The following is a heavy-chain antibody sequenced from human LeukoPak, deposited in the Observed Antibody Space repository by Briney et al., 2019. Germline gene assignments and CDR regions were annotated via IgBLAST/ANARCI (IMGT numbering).Heavy chain of an antibody. D-gene: IGHD6-19*01. V-gene: IGHV3-23*01. CDR1: GFTFSSFA. Sequence: GSLRLSCAASGFTFSSFAMSWVRQAPGKGLEWVSSIGAAGYGTYYADSVKGRFTISRDNSKNTVHLQMNSLRAEDTAVYYCAKRDNSAWYSLDYWGQGTLVTVSS. CDR3: AKRDNSAWYSLDY. CDR2: IGAAGYGT. J-gene: IGHJ4*02.